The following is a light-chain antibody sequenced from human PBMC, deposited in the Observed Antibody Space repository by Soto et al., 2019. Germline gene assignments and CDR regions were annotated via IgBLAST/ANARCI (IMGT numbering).Light chain of an antibody. V-gene: IGLV1-40*01. J-gene: IGLJ3*02. CDR1: SSNIGSVYD. Sequence: QSVLTQPPSVSGAPGQRVTISCTGSSSNIGSVYDVHWYQQLPGTAPKLLLYGHNDRPSGVPDRFSGSRSGTSASLAIAGLQPEDEADYYCQSYDSSVRGSVFGGGTKLTVL. CDR3: QSYDSSVRGSV. CDR2: GHN.